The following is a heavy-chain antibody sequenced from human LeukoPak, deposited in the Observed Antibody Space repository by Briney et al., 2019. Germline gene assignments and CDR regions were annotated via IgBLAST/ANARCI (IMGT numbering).Heavy chain of an antibody. Sequence: SETLSLTCAVYGGSFSGYYWSWIRQPPGKGLEWIGEINHSGSTNYNPSLKSRVTISVDTSKNQFSLKLSSVTAADTAVYYCACRRGYCSGGSRYRGRFDPWGQGTLVTVSS. D-gene: IGHD2-15*01. CDR2: INHSGST. V-gene: IGHV4-34*01. CDR3: ACRRGYCSGGSRYRGRFDP. J-gene: IGHJ5*02. CDR1: GGSFSGYY.